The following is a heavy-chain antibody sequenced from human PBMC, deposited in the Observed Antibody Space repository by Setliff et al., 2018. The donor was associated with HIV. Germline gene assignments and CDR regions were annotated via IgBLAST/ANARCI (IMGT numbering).Heavy chain of an antibody. J-gene: IGHJ5*02. CDR2: IIPMYGVT. CDR3: ALPYCSGGNCWSSASLPPAGWFDP. Sequence: GASVKVSCKASGYTFTSYAMNWVRQAPGQGLEWMEWIIPMYGVTNYAQKFQGRVTITTDESTSTAYMELSSLRSEDTAVYYCALPYCSGGNCWSSASLPPAGWFDPWGQGTLVTVSS. D-gene: IGHD2-15*01. CDR1: GYTFTSYA. V-gene: IGHV1-69*05.